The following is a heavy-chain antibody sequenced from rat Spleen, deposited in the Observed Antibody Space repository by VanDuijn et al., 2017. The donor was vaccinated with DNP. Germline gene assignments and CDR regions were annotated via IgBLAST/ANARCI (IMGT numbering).Heavy chain of an antibody. CDR3: ARIAAGAMDV. V-gene: IGHV5-31*01. D-gene: IGHD1-2*01. CDR1: GFTFNDYW. CDR2: ITSSGGGT. J-gene: IGHJ4*01. Sequence: EVQLVESGGDLVQPGRSLQLSCVASGFTFNDYWMTWIRQVPGKGLEWVASITSSGGGTFYPASVRGRFAVSRDDAESTLYLQMNSLTSEDTAAYFCARIAAGAMDVWGQGTSVTVSS.